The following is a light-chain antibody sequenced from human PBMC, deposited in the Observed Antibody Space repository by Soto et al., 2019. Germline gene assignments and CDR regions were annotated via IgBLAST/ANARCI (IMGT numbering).Light chain of an antibody. CDR3: CSYAGSSTYV. Sequence: QSVLTQPPSASGTPGQRVTISCSGSSSNIESNTVSWFQQLPGKAPKLMIYEGSKRPSGVSNRFSGSKSGNTASLTISGLQAEDEADYYCCSYAGSSTYVFGTGTKVTV. CDR2: EGS. CDR1: SSNIESNT. J-gene: IGLJ1*01. V-gene: IGLV2-23*01.